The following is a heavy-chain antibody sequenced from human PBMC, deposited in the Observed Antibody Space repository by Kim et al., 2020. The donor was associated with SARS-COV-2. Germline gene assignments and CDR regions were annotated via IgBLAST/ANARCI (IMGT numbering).Heavy chain of an antibody. V-gene: IGHV1-69*06. CDR2: IIPIFGTA. Sequence: SVKVSCKASGGTFSSYAISWVRQAPGQGLEWMGGIIPIFGTANYAQKFQGRVTITADKSTSTAYMELSSLRSEDTAVYYCARAGEGYCSGGSCYFDYWGQGTLVTVSS. D-gene: IGHD2-15*01. J-gene: IGHJ4*02. CDR1: GGTFSSYA. CDR3: ARAGEGYCSGGSCYFDY.